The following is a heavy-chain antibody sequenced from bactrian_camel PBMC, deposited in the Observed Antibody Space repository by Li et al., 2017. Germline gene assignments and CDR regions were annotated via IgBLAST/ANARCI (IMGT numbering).Heavy chain of an antibody. J-gene: IGHJ4*01. CDR3: AADGGLSDCSSSFQDYEYNF. Sequence: QLVESGGGLVQAGGSLRLSCGSSSGHTGRMYCMAWFRLAPGKEREGVVALASDGSTWYADSVKGRFTISKDDLKDTLYLQMNTLKPEDTGMYYCAADGGLSDCSSSFQDYEYNFWGRGTQVTVS. CDR1: GHTGRMYC. V-gene: IGHV3S57*01. D-gene: IGHD1*01. CDR2: LASDGST.